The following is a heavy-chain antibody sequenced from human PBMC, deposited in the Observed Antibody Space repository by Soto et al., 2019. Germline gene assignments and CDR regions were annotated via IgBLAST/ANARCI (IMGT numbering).Heavy chain of an antibody. J-gene: IGHJ2*01. Sequence: ASVKVSCKVSGYTLTELSMHWVRQAPGKGLERMGGFDPEDGETIYAQKFQGRVTMTEDTSTDTAYMELSSLRSEDTAVYYCASFPWRGSYRHGPHDWYFDLWGRGXLVTVSS. CDR2: FDPEDGET. CDR3: ASFPWRGSYRHGPHDWYFDL. CDR1: GYTLTELS. V-gene: IGHV1-24*01. D-gene: IGHD1-26*01.